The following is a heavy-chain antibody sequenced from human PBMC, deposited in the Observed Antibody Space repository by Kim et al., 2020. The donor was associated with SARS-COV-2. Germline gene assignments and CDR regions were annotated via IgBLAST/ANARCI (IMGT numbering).Heavy chain of an antibody. D-gene: IGHD2-8*01. CDR2: ISASGAIT. V-gene: IGHV3-23*01. CDR3: AKDLNGATWYRAAS. CDR1: GFTFSQYG. J-gene: IGHJ5*02. Sequence: GGSLRLSCAGSGFTFSQYGMTWVRQVPGKGLECVAIISASGAITYYADSVEGRFTISRDNSNNTLYLQMNNLRVEDTATYYCAKDLNGATWYRAASWGQGTLVTVSS.